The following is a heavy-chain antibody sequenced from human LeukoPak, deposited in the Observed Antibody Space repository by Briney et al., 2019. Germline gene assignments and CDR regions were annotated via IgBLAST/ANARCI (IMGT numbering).Heavy chain of an antibody. V-gene: IGHV3-74*01. J-gene: IGHJ4*02. CDR1: GFTFSRDW. CDR3: VRALMGTSDH. D-gene: IGHD7-27*01. CDR2: MNSDGSTT. Sequence: GGSLRLSCAASGFTFSRDWMHWVRQAPGKGLEWVSRMNSDGSTTNYADSVKGRFTISRDNSKNTLYLQMNSLRAEDTAVYYCVRALMGTSDHWGQGSLVTVSS.